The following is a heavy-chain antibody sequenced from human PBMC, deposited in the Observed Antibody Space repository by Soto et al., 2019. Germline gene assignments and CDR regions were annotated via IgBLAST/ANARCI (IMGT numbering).Heavy chain of an antibody. V-gene: IGHV1-58*01. J-gene: IGHJ4*02. CDR3: AAGPGMATIDY. Sequence: SVKVSCKASGFTFTSSAVQWERQARGQRLEWIGWIVVGSGNTNYAQKFQERVTITRDMPTSTAYMELSSLRSEDTAVYYCAAGPGMATIDYWGQGTLVTVSS. CDR2: IVVGSGNT. D-gene: IGHD5-12*01. CDR1: GFTFTSSA.